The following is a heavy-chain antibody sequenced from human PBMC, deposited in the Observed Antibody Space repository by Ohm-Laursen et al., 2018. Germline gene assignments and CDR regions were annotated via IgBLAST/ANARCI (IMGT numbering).Heavy chain of an antibody. D-gene: IGHD3-10*01. CDR1: GFSFSTYE. Sequence: SLRLSCAASGFSFSTYEMSWVRQAPGKGLEWVSAISGSGGSTYYADSVKGRFTISRDNSKNTLYLQMNSLKTEDTAVYFCNTAYGSGSWGQGTLVTVSS. CDR3: NTAYGSGS. J-gene: IGHJ4*02. CDR2: ISGSGGST. V-gene: IGHV3-23*01.